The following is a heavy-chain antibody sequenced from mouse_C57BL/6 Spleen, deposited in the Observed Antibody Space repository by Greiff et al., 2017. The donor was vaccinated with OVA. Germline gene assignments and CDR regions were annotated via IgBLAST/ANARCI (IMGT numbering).Heavy chain of an antibody. V-gene: IGHV1-26*01. CDR1: GYTFTDYY. CDR3: AREAG. D-gene: IGHD6-1*01. Sequence: EVQLQQSGPELVKPGASVKISCKASGYTFTDYYMNWVKQSHGKSLEWIGDINPNNGGTSYNQKFKGKATLTVDKSSSTAYMELRSLTSEDSAVXYCAREAGWGKGTTLTVSS. J-gene: IGHJ2*01. CDR2: INPNNGGT.